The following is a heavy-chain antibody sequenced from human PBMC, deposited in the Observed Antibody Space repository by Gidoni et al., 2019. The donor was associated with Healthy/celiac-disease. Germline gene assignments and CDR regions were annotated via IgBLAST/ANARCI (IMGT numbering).Heavy chain of an antibody. CDR2: INPNSGGK. CDR1: GFTFTGYY. CDR3: ARAIRSSGYGDWFDP. D-gene: IGHD6-13*01. J-gene: IGHJ5*02. Sequence: QVQLVLSGAEVKTPGASVKVSCKASGFTFTGYYMPWVRQAPGQGLEWMGWINPNSGGKNYEQKFKGRVTMTRDTSIGTAYMELGRLRSDDTAVYYCARAIRSSGYGDWFDPWGQGTLVTVSS. V-gene: IGHV1-2*02.